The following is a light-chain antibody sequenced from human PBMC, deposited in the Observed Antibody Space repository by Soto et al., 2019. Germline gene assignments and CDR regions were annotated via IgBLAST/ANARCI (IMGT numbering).Light chain of an antibody. CDR3: RSYAGSSNWV. Sequence: QSVLTQPASVSGSPGQSITISCTGTSSDVGSYNLVSWYQQHPGKAPKLMIYEGSKRPSGVSNRFSGSKSGNTASLTISGLQAEDEAASYCRSYAGSSNWVFGGGTKLTVL. J-gene: IGLJ3*02. V-gene: IGLV2-23*01. CDR1: SSDVGSYNL. CDR2: EGS.